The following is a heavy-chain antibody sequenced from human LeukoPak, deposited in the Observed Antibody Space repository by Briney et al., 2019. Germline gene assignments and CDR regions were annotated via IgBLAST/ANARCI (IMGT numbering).Heavy chain of an antibody. CDR2: ISAYNGNT. CDR1: GYTFTSYG. Sequence: ASVKVSCKASGYTFTSYGISWARQAPGQGLEWMGWISAYNGNTNYAQKLQGRVTMTTDTSTSTAYMELRSLRSDDTAVYYCARDQGYYGSGTVDYWGQGTLVTVSS. CDR3: ARDQGYYGSGTVDY. J-gene: IGHJ4*02. D-gene: IGHD3-10*01. V-gene: IGHV1-18*04.